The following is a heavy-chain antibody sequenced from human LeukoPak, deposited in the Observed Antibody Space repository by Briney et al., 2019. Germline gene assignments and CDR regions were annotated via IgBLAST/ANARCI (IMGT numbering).Heavy chain of an antibody. CDR1: GGSFSGYY. V-gene: IGHV4-34*01. CDR3: ARFRRMWIYFDY. D-gene: IGHD5-12*01. J-gene: IGHJ4*02. Sequence: SETLSLTCAVYGGSFSGYYWSWIRQPPGKGLEWIGEINHSGSTNYNPSLKSRVTISVDTSKNQFSLKLSSVTAADTAVYYCARFRRMWIYFDYWGQGTLVTVSS. CDR2: INHSGST.